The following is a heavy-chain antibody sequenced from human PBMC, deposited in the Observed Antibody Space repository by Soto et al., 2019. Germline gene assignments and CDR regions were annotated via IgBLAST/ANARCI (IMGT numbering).Heavy chain of an antibody. D-gene: IGHD3-3*01. CDR3: ARRVGIWGYCDY. CDR1: GFTFSSYG. J-gene: IGHJ4*02. CDR2: ISYDGSSK. V-gene: IGHV3-30*03. Sequence: QVQLVESGGGVVQPGRSLRLSCAASGFTFSSYGMHWVRQAPGKGLEWVAVISYDGSSKYYTDSVKGRFTISRDNSKNTLYLQMNSLRAEDTAVYVCARRVGIWGYCDYWGQGTLVTVSS.